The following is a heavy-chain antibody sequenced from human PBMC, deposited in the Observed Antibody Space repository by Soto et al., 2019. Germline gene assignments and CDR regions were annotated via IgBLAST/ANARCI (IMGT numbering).Heavy chain of an antibody. D-gene: IGHD2-15*01. CDR2: IYHSGST. J-gene: IGHJ5*02. CDR1: GYSISSGYY. CDR3: AREYCSGGSCSAELSNLFDP. Sequence: SETLSLTCAVSGYSISSGYYWGWIRQPPGKGLEWIGSIYHSGSTYYNPSLKSRVTITVDTSKNQFSLKLSSVTAADTAVYYCAREYCSGGSCSAELSNLFDPWGQGTLVTVSS. V-gene: IGHV4-38-2*01.